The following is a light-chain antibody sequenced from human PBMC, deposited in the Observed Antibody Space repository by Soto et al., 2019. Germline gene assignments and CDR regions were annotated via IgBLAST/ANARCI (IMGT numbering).Light chain of an antibody. CDR3: SSHTSSSTLV. J-gene: IGLJ2*01. CDR2: EVG. Sequence: QSALTQPASMSGSPGRSITISCTGTSSDVGGYNYVSWYQQHPGKAPKLMIYEVGNRPSGISNRFSGSKSGNTASLTISGLQAEDEAEYYCSSHTSSSTLVFGGGTKLTVL. V-gene: IGLV2-14*01. CDR1: SSDVGGYNY.